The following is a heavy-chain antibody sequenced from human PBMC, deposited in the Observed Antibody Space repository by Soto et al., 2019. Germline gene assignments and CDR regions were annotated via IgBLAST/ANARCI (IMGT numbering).Heavy chain of an antibody. CDR2: ISAYNGNT. CDR3: ARDGNLNYYDSSGYYVFDY. D-gene: IGHD3-22*01. V-gene: IGHV1-18*01. J-gene: IGHJ4*02. CDR1: GYSFTSCG. Sequence: ASAEVSCKACGYSFTSCGISWARQATGQGLEWMGWISAYNGNTNYAQKLQGRVTMTTDTSTSTAYMELRSLRSDDTAVYYCARDGNLNYYDSSGYYVFDYWGQGTLVTLSS.